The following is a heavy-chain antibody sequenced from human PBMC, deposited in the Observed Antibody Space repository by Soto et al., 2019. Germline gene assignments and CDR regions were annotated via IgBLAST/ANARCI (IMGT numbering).Heavy chain of an antibody. J-gene: IGHJ6*02. V-gene: IGHV3-33*01. CDR1: GFTFNNYG. CDR2: IWNDGSNN. Sequence: QVQLVESGGGVVQPGRSLRLSCAASGFTFNNYGMHWVRQAPGKGLEWLAVIWNDGSNNYYANSVKGRFTISRDNSKNTLDLQMSSLRVEDTAVYYCARRQIPPPTRGAANARGGMDVWGQGTTVTVSS. D-gene: IGHD6-13*01. CDR3: ARRQIPPPTRGAANARGGMDV.